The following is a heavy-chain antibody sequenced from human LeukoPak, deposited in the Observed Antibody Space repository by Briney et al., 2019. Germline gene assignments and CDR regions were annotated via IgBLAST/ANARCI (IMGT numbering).Heavy chain of an antibody. CDR2: ISSSGSTI. J-gene: IGHJ1*01. CDR3: ARVSAAGIEYFQH. CDR1: GFTFSSYE. D-gene: IGHD6-13*01. V-gene: IGHV3-48*03. Sequence: PGGSLRLSCAASGFTFSSYEMNWVRQAPRKGLEWVSYISSSGSTIYYADSVKGRFTISRDNAKNSLYLQMNSLRAEDTAVYYCARVSAAGIEYFQHWGQGTLVTVSS.